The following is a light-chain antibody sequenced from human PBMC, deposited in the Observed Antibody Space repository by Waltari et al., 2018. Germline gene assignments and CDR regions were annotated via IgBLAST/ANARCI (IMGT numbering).Light chain of an antibody. J-gene: IGLJ1*01. Sequence: QSALTQPASVSGSPGQSIPISCTGTTTDSLTYNLVSWSQTHPGKAPKLIIFEGTKRPSGVSNRFFASKSGNTASLTISGLQADDEADYHCCSYVSNTYVFGTGTKVTVL. CDR3: CSYVSNTYV. CDR2: EGT. CDR1: TTDSLTYNL. V-gene: IGLV2-23*01.